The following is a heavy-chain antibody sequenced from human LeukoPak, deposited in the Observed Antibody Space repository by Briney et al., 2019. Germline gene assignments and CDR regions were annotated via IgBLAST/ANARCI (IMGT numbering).Heavy chain of an antibody. CDR1: GGTFSSYA. V-gene: IGHV1-69*05. Sequence: SVKVSCEASGGTFSSYAITWVRQAPGQGLEWMGRIIPIFGTANYAQKFQGRVTITTDESTSTAYMELSTLRSDDTAVYYCARERPPGDSSNWFLEGYFDIWGQGTLVTVSS. D-gene: IGHD6-13*01. J-gene: IGHJ4*02. CDR2: IIPIFGTA. CDR3: ARERPPGDSSNWFLEGYFDI.